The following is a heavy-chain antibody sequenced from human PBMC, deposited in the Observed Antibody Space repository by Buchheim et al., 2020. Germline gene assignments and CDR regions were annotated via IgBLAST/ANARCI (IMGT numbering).Heavy chain of an antibody. J-gene: IGHJ5*02. CDR1: GGSFSGYY. D-gene: IGHD4-17*01. CDR2: INHSGST. CDR3: ARGRLRTKLKNWFDP. Sequence: QVQLQQWGAGLLKPSETLSLTCAVYGGSFSGYYWSWIRQPPGKGLEWIGEINHSGSTNYNPSLKSRVPISVDTSKTQLSLKLSAVTAADTAVYYCARGRLRTKLKNWFDPWGQGTL. V-gene: IGHV4-34*01.